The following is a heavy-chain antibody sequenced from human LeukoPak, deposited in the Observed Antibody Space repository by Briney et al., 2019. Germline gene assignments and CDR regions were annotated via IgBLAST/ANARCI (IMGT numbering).Heavy chain of an antibody. D-gene: IGHD6-13*01. CDR2: ISNSDGNT. V-gene: IGHV3-23*01. J-gene: IGHJ4*02. CDR3: ARGGSSWYPGDY. Sequence: PGGSLRLSCAASGFTFSNYAMSWVRQAPGKGLEWVSTISNSDGNTYYADSVKGRFTISRDNSKNTLYLQMNSLRAEDTAVYYCARGGSSWYPGDYWGQGTLVTVSS. CDR1: GFTFSNYA.